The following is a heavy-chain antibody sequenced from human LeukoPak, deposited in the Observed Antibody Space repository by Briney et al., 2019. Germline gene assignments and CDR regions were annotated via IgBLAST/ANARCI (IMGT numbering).Heavy chain of an antibody. D-gene: IGHD2-2*01. CDR1: GFTFSSYS. V-gene: IGHV3-48*01. CDR3: VRGYSSTDLDV. Sequence: GGSLRLSCAASGFTFSSYSMNWVRQAPGKGLEWVSYISTSSGTMYYVDSVKGRFSVSRDNAKNSLFLQMNSLRVEDTAVYYCVRGYSSTDLDVWGQGTTVTVSS. J-gene: IGHJ6*02. CDR2: ISTSSGTM.